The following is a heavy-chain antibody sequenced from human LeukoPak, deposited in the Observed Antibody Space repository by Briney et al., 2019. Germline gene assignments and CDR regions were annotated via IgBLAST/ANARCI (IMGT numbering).Heavy chain of an antibody. V-gene: IGHV3-30-3*01. D-gene: IGHD5-24*01. J-gene: IGHJ4*02. CDR2: ISYDGSNK. Sequence: GGSLRLSCVASGFPFSSYWMTWVRQAPGKGLEWVAVISYDGSNKYYAGSVKGRFTISRDNSKNTLYLQMNSLRAEDTAVYYCARVQGDGYILFRYWGQGTLVTVSS. CDR3: ARVQGDGYILFRY. CDR1: GFPFSSYW.